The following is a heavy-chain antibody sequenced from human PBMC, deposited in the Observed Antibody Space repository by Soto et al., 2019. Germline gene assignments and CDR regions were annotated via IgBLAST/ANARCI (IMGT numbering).Heavy chain of an antibody. V-gene: IGHV4-59*01. Sequence: QVQLQESGPGLVKPSETLSLTCTVSGGSISSYYWSWIRQPPGKGLEWIGYIYYSGSTNYNPSLKSRVTISVDTSKNQFSLQLSSVTAADTAVYYCARVPGSPKSGYYYYGMDVWGQGTTVTVSS. D-gene: IGHD3-10*01. CDR3: ARVPGSPKSGYYYYGMDV. CDR1: GGSISSYY. CDR2: IYYSGST. J-gene: IGHJ6*02.